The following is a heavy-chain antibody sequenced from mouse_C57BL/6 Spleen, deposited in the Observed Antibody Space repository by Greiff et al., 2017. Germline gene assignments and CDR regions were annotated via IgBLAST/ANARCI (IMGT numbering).Heavy chain of an antibody. CDR3: ARERVFYYYSSSFTWFAY. CDR2: IHPNSGST. CDR1: GYTFTSYW. D-gene: IGHD1-1*01. Sequence: VQLQQPGAELVKPGASVKLSCKASGYTFTSYWMHWVKQRPGQGLEWIGMIHPNSGSTNYNEKFKSKATLTVDKSSSTAYMQLSSLTSEDSAVYYCARERVFYYYSSSFTWFAYWGQGTLVTVSA. J-gene: IGHJ3*01. V-gene: IGHV1-64*01.